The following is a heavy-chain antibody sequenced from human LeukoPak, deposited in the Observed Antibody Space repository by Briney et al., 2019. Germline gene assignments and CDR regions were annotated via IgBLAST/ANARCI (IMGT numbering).Heavy chain of an antibody. V-gene: IGHV4-34*01. CDR1: GGSFSGYY. D-gene: IGHD6-19*01. Sequence: PSETLSLTCAVYGGSFSGYYWSWIRQPPRKWLEWIGEINHSGSTNYKPSLKSRVTISVDTSKNQFSLKLSSVTAADTAVYYCARGKVRQWLVFKFGHHYFDYWGQGTLVTVSS. J-gene: IGHJ4*02. CDR2: INHSGST. CDR3: ARGKVRQWLVFKFGHHYFDY.